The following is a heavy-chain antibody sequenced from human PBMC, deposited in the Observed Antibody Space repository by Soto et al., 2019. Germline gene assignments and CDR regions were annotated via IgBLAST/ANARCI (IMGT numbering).Heavy chain of an antibody. J-gene: IGHJ6*02. CDR1: GFTFSSYG. D-gene: IGHD2-8*01. CDR2: IWYDGSNK. Sequence: QVQLVESGGGVVQPGRSLRLSCAASGFTFSSYGMHWVRQAPGKGLEWVAVIWYDGSNKYYADSVKGRFTISRDNSKNTLYLQMNSLRAEDTAVYYCARDGSPNGALHDGMDVWGQGTTVTVSS. V-gene: IGHV3-33*01. CDR3: ARDGSPNGALHDGMDV.